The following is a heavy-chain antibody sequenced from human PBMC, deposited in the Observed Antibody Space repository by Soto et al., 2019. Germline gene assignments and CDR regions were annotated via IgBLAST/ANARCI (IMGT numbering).Heavy chain of an antibody. CDR2: ISGSGGST. D-gene: IGHD6-13*01. Sequence: EVQLLESGGGLVQPGGSLRLSCAASGFTFSSYAMNWVRQAPGKGLEWVSSISGSGGSTYYADSVKGRFTISSDNSKSTLYLQMKSLRAEDTAVYYRALALGHSSSPYGMDVWGQGTTVTVSS. V-gene: IGHV3-23*01. CDR1: GFTFSSYA. J-gene: IGHJ6*02. CDR3: ALALGHSSSPYGMDV.